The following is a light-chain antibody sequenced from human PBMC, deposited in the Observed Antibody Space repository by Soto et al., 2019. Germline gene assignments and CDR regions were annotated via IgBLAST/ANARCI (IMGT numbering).Light chain of an antibody. CDR2: DIS. J-gene: IGKJ5*01. Sequence: IVLTQSPATLSLSPGERATLSCRASQSVTKYLAWYQQKPGQTPRLLIYDISTRAPGIPARFSGSGSGTDFSLTISSLEPDDFATYYCQQCDNWTPLTFGQGTRLEIE. CDR3: QQCDNWTPLT. V-gene: IGKV3-11*01. CDR1: QSVTKY.